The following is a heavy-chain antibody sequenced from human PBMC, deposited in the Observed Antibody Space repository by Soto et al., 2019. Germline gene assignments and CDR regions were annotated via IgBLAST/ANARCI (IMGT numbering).Heavy chain of an antibody. Sequence: GGSLRLSCAASGFTFSSYAMSWVRQAPGKGLEWVSAISGSGGSTYYADSVKGRFTISRDNSKNTLYLQMNSLRAEDTAVYYCAKGTVVVVAATVSDYWGQGTLVTAPQ. J-gene: IGHJ4*02. D-gene: IGHD2-15*01. CDR3: AKGTVVVVAATVSDY. V-gene: IGHV3-23*01. CDR2: ISGSGGST. CDR1: GFTFSSYA.